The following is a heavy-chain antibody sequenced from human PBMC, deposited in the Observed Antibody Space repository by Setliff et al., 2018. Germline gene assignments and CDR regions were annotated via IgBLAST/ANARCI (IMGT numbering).Heavy chain of an antibody. CDR3: AGSTVTQVDY. Sequence: SETLSLTCNVSGASIRNFYWTWIRQPPGKGLEWIGYIYYSGSTNYNPSLKSRVTISVDTSKNHFSLKLSSVTAADTAVYYCAGSTVTQVDYWGQGTLVTVSS. D-gene: IGHD4-17*01. J-gene: IGHJ4*02. CDR1: GASIRNFY. CDR2: IYYSGST. V-gene: IGHV4-59*08.